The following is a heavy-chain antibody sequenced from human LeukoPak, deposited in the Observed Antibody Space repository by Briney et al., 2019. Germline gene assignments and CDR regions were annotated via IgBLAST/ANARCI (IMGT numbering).Heavy chain of an antibody. D-gene: IGHD1-26*01. CDR3: ARDSGDHY. J-gene: IGHJ4*02. Sequence: SETLSHTCTVSGGSISSSSYYWGWIRQPPGKGLEWIGSIYYSGSTYYNPSLKSRVTISVDTSKNQFSLKLSSVTAADTAVYYCARDSGDHYWGQGTLVTVSS. V-gene: IGHV4-39*07. CDR1: GGSISSSSYY. CDR2: IYYSGST.